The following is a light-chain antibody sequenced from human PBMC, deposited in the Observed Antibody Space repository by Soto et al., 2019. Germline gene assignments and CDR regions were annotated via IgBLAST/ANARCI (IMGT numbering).Light chain of an antibody. Sequence: DMQMTQSPSTLSASVGDRVTITCRANQTINDWLAWYQQKPGKAPKLLIYGAYNLQTEDPSRFSGSGSGTEFTLTISCLQPDAFESYYCQRYNYYFGGGTKVDFK. CDR3: QRYNYY. CDR1: QTINDW. J-gene: IGKJ4*01. V-gene: IGKV1-5*03. CDR2: GAY.